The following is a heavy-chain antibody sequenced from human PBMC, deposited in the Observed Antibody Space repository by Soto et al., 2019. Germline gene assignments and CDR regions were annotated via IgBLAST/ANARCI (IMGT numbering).Heavy chain of an antibody. V-gene: IGHV3-23*01. J-gene: IGHJ4*02. CDR3: AKEGALGLYYFDY. CDR1: GFTFSSYV. Sequence: GGSLRLSCAASGFTFSSYVMSWVRQAPGKGLEWVSTISAGGSSTYYTDSVKGRFTISRDNSKNTLYLQMNSLRPEDTAVYYCAKEGALGLYYFDYWGQGTLVTVSS. D-gene: IGHD3-10*01. CDR2: ISAGGSST.